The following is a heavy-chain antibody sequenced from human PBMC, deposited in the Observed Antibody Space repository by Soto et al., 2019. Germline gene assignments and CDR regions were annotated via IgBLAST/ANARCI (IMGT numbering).Heavy chain of an antibody. V-gene: IGHV3-11*01. CDR2: ISSSGSTI. J-gene: IGHJ4*02. CDR3: AREVTYYDYIWGSYRYTYFDY. Sequence: PGGSLRLSCAASGFTFSDYYMSWIRQAPGKGLEWVSYISSSGSTIYYADSVKGRFTISRDNAKNSLYLQMNSLRAEDTAVYYCAREVTYYDYIWGSYRYTYFDYWGQGTLLTVSS. CDR1: GFTFSDYY. D-gene: IGHD3-16*02.